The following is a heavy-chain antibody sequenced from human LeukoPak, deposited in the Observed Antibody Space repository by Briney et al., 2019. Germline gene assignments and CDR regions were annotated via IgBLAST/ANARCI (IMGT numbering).Heavy chain of an antibody. V-gene: IGHV3-53*01. CDR1: GFTVSSNY. CDR2: IYSGGST. D-gene: IGHD3-10*01. Sequence: GGSLRLSCAASGFTVSSNYMSRVRRAPGKGLEWVSVIYSGGSTYYADSVKGRFTISRDNSKNTLYLQMNSLRAEDTAVYYCARDAHYYALYWGQGTLVTVSS. CDR3: ARDAHYYALY. J-gene: IGHJ4*02.